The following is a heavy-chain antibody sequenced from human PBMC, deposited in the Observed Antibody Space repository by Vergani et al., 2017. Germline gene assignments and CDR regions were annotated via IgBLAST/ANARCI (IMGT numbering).Heavy chain of an antibody. CDR3: ARGNCGVNCPKYNWLAP. D-gene: IGHD2-21*01. J-gene: IGHJ5*02. CDR1: GITFKNAW. CDR2: IYPNGNG. V-gene: IGHV4/OR15-8*02. Sequence: VQVVESGGGLIKPGGSLRLSCVVSGITFKNAWINWVRQAPGKGLEWIGRIYPNGNGNYNESLRSRLTMSIDTSRSQFSLSLSSVTAADTAVYYCARGNCGVNCPKYNWLAPWGRGILVTVSS.